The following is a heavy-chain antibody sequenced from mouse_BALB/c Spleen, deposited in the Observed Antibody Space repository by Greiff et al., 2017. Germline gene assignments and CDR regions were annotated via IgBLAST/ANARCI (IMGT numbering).Heavy chain of an antibody. V-gene: IGHV2-9*02. Sequence: VQRVESGPGLVAPSQSLSITCTVSGFSLTSYGVHWVRQPPGKGLEWLGVIWAGGSTNYNSALMSRLSISKDNSKSQVFLKMNSLQTDDTAMYYCARAHYYGSSPYFDYWGQGTTLTVSS. CDR2: IWAGGST. CDR1: GFSLTSYG. CDR3: ARAHYYGSSPYFDY. J-gene: IGHJ2*01. D-gene: IGHD1-1*01.